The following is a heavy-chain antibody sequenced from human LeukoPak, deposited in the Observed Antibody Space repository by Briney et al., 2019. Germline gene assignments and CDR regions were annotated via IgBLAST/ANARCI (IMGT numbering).Heavy chain of an antibody. V-gene: IGHV1-18*01. D-gene: IGHD2-2*02. Sequence: ASVKVSCKASGYTFTSYGISWVRQAPGQGLEWMGWISAYNGNTSYAQKLQGRVTMTTDTSTSTAYMELRSLRSADTAVYYCARVGCSSTSCYTGYTHGDWFDPWGQGTLVTVSS. CDR3: ARVGCSSTSCYTGYTHGDWFDP. CDR1: GYTFTSYG. CDR2: ISAYNGNT. J-gene: IGHJ5*02.